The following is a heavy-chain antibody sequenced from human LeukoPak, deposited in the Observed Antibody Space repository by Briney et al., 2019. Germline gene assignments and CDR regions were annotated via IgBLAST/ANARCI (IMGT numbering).Heavy chain of an antibody. CDR1: GFTFSSYG. D-gene: IGHD3-3*01. V-gene: IGHV3-33*01. J-gene: IGHJ4*02. CDR3: ARTNYDFWSGYYSGYFDY. Sequence: GGSLRLSCAASGFTFSSYGMHWVRQAPGKGPEGVAVIWYDGSNKYYADSVKGRFTISRDNSKNTLYLQMNSLRAEDTAVYYCARTNYDFWSGYYSGYFDYWGQGTLVTVSS. CDR2: IWYDGSNK.